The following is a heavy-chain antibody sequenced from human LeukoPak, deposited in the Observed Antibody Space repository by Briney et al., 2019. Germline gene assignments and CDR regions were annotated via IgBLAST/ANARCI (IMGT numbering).Heavy chain of an antibody. D-gene: IGHD3-10*01. Sequence: QSGGSLRLSCATSGFTFSSYSMNWVRQAPGKGLEWVSYISSSSSTIYYADSVKGRFTISRDNAKNSLYLQMNSLRAEDTAVYYCARDDYGSGSYYDYWGQGTLVTVSS. V-gene: IGHV3-48*01. J-gene: IGHJ4*02. CDR2: ISSSSSTI. CDR1: GFTFSSYS. CDR3: ARDDYGSGSYYDY.